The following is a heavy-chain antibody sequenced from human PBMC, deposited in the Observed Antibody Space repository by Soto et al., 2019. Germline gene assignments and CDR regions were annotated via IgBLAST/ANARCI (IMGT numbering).Heavy chain of an antibody. CDR2: IDRKTYNYAT. J-gene: IGHJ5*02. Sequence: EVRLLEAGGGLVQPGGSLKLSCATSGFSFSDIAMHWVRQAAGKGLEWVGRIDRKTYNYATTYGASVKGRFTISRNDSRSMVYLQMNSLKAEDTAIYYCSKYSGGPSSPAAWGQGTLVTVSS. CDR1: GFSFSDIA. D-gene: IGHD1-26*01. CDR3: SKYSGGPSSPAA. V-gene: IGHV3-73*02.